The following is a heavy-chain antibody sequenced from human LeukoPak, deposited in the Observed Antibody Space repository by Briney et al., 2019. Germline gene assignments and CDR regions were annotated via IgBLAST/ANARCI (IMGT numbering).Heavy chain of an antibody. CDR3: ARGDGCSGGSCYHYYYGMDV. Sequence: PSETLSLTCTVSGGSISSYYWSWIRQPAGKGLEWIGRIYTSGSTNYNPSLKSRVTMSVDTSKNQFSLKLSSVTAAETAVYYCARGDGCSGGSCYHYYYGMDVWGQGTTVTVSS. D-gene: IGHD2-15*01. CDR1: GGSISSYY. V-gene: IGHV4-4*07. J-gene: IGHJ6*02. CDR2: IYTSGST.